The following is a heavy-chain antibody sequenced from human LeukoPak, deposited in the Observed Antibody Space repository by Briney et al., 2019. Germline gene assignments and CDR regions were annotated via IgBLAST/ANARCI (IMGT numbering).Heavy chain of an antibody. D-gene: IGHD1-26*01. V-gene: IGHV4-59*08. CDR1: GGSISTYF. J-gene: IGHJ4*02. CDR3: ARHKSSGTHPLDY. Sequence: SETLSLTCTVSGGSISTYFWSWIRQPPGKGLEWIGHIYFSRSTNYNPSLKSRVTISVDTSKNQFSLKLSSVTAADTAVYYCARHKSSGTHPLDYWGQGSLVTVSS. CDR2: IYFSRST.